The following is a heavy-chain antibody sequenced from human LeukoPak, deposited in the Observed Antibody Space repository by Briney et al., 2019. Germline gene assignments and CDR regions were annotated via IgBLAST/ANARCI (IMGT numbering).Heavy chain of an antibody. CDR1: GGSISSGSYY. CDR3: ARHTRVTSFDP. Sequence: TSETLSLTCTVSGGSISSGSYYWSWIRQPAGKGLEWIGRIYTSGSTNYNPSLKSRVTMSVDTSKNQFSLKLSSVTAADTAVYYCARHTRVTSFDPWGQGTLVTVSS. CDR2: IYTSGST. D-gene: IGHD2-2*01. V-gene: IGHV4-61*02. J-gene: IGHJ5*02.